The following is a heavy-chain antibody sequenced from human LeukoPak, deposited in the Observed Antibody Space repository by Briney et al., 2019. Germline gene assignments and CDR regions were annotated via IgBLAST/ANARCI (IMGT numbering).Heavy chain of an antibody. CDR2: ISSSGSTI. CDR1: GFTFSDYY. V-gene: IGHV3-11*01. Sequence: GGSLRLSCAASGFTFSDYYMSWIRQAPGKGLEWVSYISSSGSTIYYADSVKGRFTISRDNAKNSLYLQMSSLRAEDTAVYYCARARYSSSSFDYWGQGTLVTVSS. J-gene: IGHJ4*02. D-gene: IGHD6-6*01. CDR3: ARARYSSSSFDY.